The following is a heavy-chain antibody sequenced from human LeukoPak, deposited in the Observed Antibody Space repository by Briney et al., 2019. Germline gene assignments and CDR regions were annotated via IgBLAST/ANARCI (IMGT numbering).Heavy chain of an antibody. CDR1: GYTLTELS. CDR2: FDPEDGET. V-gene: IGHV1-24*01. D-gene: IGHD3-22*01. CDR3: ATEGPPSGYYLFLAY. J-gene: IGHJ4*02. Sequence: ASVKVSCEVSGYTLTELSMHWVRQAPGKGLEWMGGFDPEDGETIYAQKFQGRVTMTEDTSTDTAYMELSSLRSEDTAVYYCATEGPPSGYYLFLAYWGQGTLVTVSS.